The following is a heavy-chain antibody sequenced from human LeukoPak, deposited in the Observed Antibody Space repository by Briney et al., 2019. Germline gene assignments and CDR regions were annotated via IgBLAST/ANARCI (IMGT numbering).Heavy chain of an antibody. V-gene: IGHV3-23*01. CDR3: AKRGHGYCSSTSCSYYYYYGMDV. Sequence: GGSLRLSCAASGFTFSSYAMSWVRQAPGKGLEWASAISGSGGSTYYADSVKGRFTISRDNSKNTLYLQMNSLRAEDTAVYYCAKRGHGYCSSTSCSYYYYYGMDVWGQGTTVTVSS. CDR1: GFTFSSYA. D-gene: IGHD2-2*03. J-gene: IGHJ6*02. CDR2: ISGSGGST.